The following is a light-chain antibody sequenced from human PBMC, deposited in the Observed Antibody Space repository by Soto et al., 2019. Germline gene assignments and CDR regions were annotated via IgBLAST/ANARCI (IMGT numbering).Light chain of an antibody. CDR3: MQAQENPLA. V-gene: IGKV2-28*01. J-gene: IGKJ4*01. CDR1: QSLLNSNGYNY. CDR2: LAS. Sequence: EIVMTQSPLSLPVTPGEPASISCRSSQSLLNSNGYNYLDWYLQKPGQSPQLLMYLASNRASGVPDRFSGSGSGTDFTLKIGRVEAEDVGVYYCMQAQENPLAFGGGTKVDIK.